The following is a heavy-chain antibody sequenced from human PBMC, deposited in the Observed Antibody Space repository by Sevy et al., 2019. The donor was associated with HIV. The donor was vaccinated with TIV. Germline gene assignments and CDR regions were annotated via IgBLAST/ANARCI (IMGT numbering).Heavy chain of an antibody. V-gene: IGHV3-30*18. CDR2: ISYDGSNK. D-gene: IGHD6-13*01. CDR3: AKVLPRSSSWYYYYYGMDV. Sequence: GGSLRLSCAASGFTFSSYGMHWVRQAPGKGLEWVAVISYDGSNKYYADSVKGRFTISRDNSKNTLYLQMNSLRAEDKAVYYCAKVLPRSSSWYYYYYGMDVWGQGTTVTVSS. J-gene: IGHJ6*02. CDR1: GFTFSSYG.